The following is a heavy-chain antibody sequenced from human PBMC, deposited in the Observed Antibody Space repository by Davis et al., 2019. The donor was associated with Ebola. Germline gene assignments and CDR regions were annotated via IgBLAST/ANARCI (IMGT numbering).Heavy chain of an antibody. CDR2: ISYDGSNK. CDR3: ARGWQQYDY. CDR1: GFTFSSYA. V-gene: IGHV3-30-3*01. D-gene: IGHD6-13*01. J-gene: IGHJ4*02. Sequence: GESLKISCAASGFTFSSYAMHWVRQAPGKGLEWVAVISYDGSNKYYADSVKGRFTISRDNSKNTLYLQMNSLRAEDTAVYYCARGWQQYDYWGQGTLVTVSS.